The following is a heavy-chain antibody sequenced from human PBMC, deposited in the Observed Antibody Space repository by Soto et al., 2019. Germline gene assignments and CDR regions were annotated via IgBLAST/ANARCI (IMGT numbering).Heavy chain of an antibody. J-gene: IGHJ6*02. Sequence: QVQLVQSGAEVKKPGASVKVSCKASGYTFTSYGISWVRQAPGQGLEWMGWISAYNGNTNYAQKLQGRGTMTTDTPQSTAYMERRRLRSDDTAVYYCARDKWEWLLPYYYYYGRDVWGQGTTVTVSS. CDR2: ISAYNGNT. D-gene: IGHD3-3*01. CDR3: ARDKWEWLLPYYYYYGRDV. V-gene: IGHV1-18*04. CDR1: GYTFTSYG.